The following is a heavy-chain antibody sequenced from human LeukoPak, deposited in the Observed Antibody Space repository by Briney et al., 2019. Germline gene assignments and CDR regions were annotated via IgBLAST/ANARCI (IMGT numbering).Heavy chain of an antibody. Sequence: SETLSLTCAVYGGSFRGYYWSWIRQPPGKGLEWIGEINHSGSTNYNPSLKSRVTISVDTSKNQFSLKLSSVTAADTAVYYCARQSVYYGSGSYYPSYYYMDVWGKGTTVTISS. CDR2: INHSGST. V-gene: IGHV4-34*01. J-gene: IGHJ6*03. D-gene: IGHD3-10*01. CDR3: ARQSVYYGSGSYYPSYYYMDV. CDR1: GGSFRGYY.